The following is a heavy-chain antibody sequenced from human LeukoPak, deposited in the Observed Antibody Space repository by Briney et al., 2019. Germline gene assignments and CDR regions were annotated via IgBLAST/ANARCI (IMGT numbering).Heavy chain of an antibody. CDR3: AKEDTYYYDSSGYFDY. Sequence: GGSLRLSCAASGFTVSSNYMSWVRQAPGKGLEWVSVIYSGGSTYYADSVKGRFTISRDNSKNTLYLQMNSLRAEDTAVYYCAKEDTYYYDSSGYFDYWGQGTLVTVSS. J-gene: IGHJ4*02. V-gene: IGHV3-66*01. CDR1: GFTVSSNY. CDR2: IYSGGST. D-gene: IGHD3-22*01.